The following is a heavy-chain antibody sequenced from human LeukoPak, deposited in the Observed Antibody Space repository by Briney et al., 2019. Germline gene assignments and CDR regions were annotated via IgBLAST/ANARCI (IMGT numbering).Heavy chain of an antibody. V-gene: IGHV1-69*13. D-gene: IGHD2-8*01. CDR2: IIPIFGTA. CDR1: GGTFSSYA. CDR3: ARDFNGGNFDY. Sequence: SVKVSCKASGGTFSSYAIIWGRQAPGQGLEWMGGIIPIFGTANYAQKFQGRVTITADESTSTAYTELSSMRYEDTAVYYCARDFNGGNFDYWGQGTLVTVSS. J-gene: IGHJ4*02.